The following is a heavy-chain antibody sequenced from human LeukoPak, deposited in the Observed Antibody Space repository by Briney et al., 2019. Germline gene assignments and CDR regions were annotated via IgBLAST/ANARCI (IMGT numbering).Heavy chain of an antibody. CDR1: GYSLSTFG. CDR2: TSGHNSDT. J-gene: IGHJ4*02. Sequence: ASVRVSCKSAGYSLSTFGINWVRQAPGKGLEWMGWTSGHNSDTNYAQNVQGRVTMTTDTSTSTAYMELRSLKSDDTAIYYCARGCSSISCSVGFDNWGQGNLVSVSS. D-gene: IGHD2-2*01. CDR3: ARGCSSISCSVGFDN. V-gene: IGHV1-18*01.